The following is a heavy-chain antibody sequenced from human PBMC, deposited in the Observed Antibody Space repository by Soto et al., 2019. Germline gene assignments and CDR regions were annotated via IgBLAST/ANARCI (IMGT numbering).Heavy chain of an antibody. D-gene: IGHD3-16*01. CDR1: GFTFSSYA. CDR3: AKDRAYIYDYVWEGPDYYYGMDV. J-gene: IGHJ6*02. Sequence: GGSLRLSCAASGFTFSSYAMSWVRQAPGKGLEWVSAISGSGGSTYYADSVKGRFTISRDNSKNTLYLQMNSLRAEDTAVYYCAKDRAYIYDYVWEGPDYYYGMDVWGQGTTVTVSS. V-gene: IGHV3-23*01. CDR2: ISGSGGST.